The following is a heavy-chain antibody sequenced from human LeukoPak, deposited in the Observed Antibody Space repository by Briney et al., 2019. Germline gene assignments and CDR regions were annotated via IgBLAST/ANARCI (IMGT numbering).Heavy chain of an antibody. V-gene: IGHV3-33*01. CDR1: GFSFSSYG. CDR2: VSYDGSKQ. CDR3: VGQTHKDY. J-gene: IGHJ4*02. Sequence: GGSLRLSCAAFGFSFSSYGMFWVRQAPGKGLEWVGVVSYDGSKQYYADSVKGRFTISRDNSKNTLYLQMDSLRAEDTAVYYCVGQTHKDYWGQGTLVTVSS.